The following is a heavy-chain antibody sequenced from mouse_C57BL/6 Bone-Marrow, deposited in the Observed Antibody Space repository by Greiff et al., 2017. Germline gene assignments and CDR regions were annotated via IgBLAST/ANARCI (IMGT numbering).Heavy chain of an antibody. J-gene: IGHJ2*01. V-gene: IGHV8-8*01. Sequence: QVTLKVSGPGILQPSQTLSLTCSFSGFSLSTFGMGVGWIRQPSGKGLEWLAHIWWDDDKYYNPALKRRLTISKDTSKNQVFLKIANVVTADTATYYCARIFDGYYYFDYWGQGTTLTVSS. CDR2: IWWDDDK. CDR1: GFSLSTFGMG. CDR3: ARIFDGYYYFDY. D-gene: IGHD2-3*01.